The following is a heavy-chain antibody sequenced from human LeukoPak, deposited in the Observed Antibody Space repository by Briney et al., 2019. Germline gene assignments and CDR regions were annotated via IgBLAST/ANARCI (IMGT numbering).Heavy chain of an antibody. CDR3: VIGVGWQHDY. CDR2: IYKIGTT. Sequence: NPSETLSLSCTVFGDSVTGYCLNWVRQPPGKGLEWIGHIYKIGTTNYNPSLKSRLTISADTPKNQFSLQLRSMTATDTAVYYCVIGVGWQHDYWGQGALVTVSS. J-gene: IGHJ4*02. D-gene: IGHD2-15*01. CDR1: GDSVTGYC. V-gene: IGHV4-4*09.